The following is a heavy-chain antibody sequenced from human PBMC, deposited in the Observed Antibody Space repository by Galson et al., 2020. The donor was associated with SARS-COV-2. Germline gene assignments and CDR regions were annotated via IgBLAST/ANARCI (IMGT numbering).Heavy chain of an antibody. Sequence: LKISCAASGFTFSSYSMNWVRQAPGKGLEWVSSISSSSSYIYYADSVKGRFTISRDNAKNSLYLQMNNLRAEETAVYYCARELTTVTIVWLDYWGQGTLVTVSS. J-gene: IGHJ4*02. D-gene: IGHD4-17*01. CDR2: ISSSSSYI. CDR1: GFTFSSYS. CDR3: ARELTTVTIVWLDY. V-gene: IGHV3-21*01.